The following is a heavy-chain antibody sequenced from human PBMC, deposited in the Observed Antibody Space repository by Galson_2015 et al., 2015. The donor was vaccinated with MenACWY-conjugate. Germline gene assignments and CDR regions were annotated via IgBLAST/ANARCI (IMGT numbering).Heavy chain of an antibody. CDR2: ISPIDSKT. CDR3: ARHPPGGRGMDV. J-gene: IGHJ6*02. V-gene: IGHV5-51*01. D-gene: IGHD1-26*01. Sequence: EWVGLISPIDSKTRYSPAFEGHVTISADNSITTAYLQWNSLQASDTAMYFCARHPPGGRGMDVWGQGTTVTVSS.